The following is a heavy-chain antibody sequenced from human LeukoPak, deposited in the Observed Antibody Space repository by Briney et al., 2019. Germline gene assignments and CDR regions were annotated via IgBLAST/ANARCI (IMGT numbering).Heavy chain of an antibody. D-gene: IGHD2-2*01. CDR1: GFTFDDYA. CDR2: ISYDGSNK. J-gene: IGHJ4*02. CDR3: ARGGGLGYCSSTSCSFDY. Sequence: GGSLRLSCAASGFTFDDYAMHWVRQAPGKGLEWVAVISYDGSNKYYADSVKGRFTISRDNSKNTLYLQMNSLRAEDTAVYYCARGGGLGYCSSTSCSFDYWGQGTLVTVSS. V-gene: IGHV3-30-3*01.